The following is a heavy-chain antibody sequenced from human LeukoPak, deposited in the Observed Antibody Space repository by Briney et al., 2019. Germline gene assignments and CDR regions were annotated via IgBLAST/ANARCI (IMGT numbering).Heavy chain of an antibody. Sequence: GGSLRLSCAASGFTFSSYAMSWVRQAPGKGLEWVSAISGSGGSIYYADSVKGRFTISRDNSKNTLYLQMNSLRAEDTATYYCAKSPDCGSISCYWFDPWGQGTLVTVSS. V-gene: IGHV3-23*01. CDR2: ISGSGGSI. J-gene: IGHJ5*02. CDR3: AKSPDCGSISCYWFDP. D-gene: IGHD2-2*01. CDR1: GFTFSSYA.